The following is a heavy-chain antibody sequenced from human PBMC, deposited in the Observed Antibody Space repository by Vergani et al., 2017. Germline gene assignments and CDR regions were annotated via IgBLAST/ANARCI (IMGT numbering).Heavy chain of an antibody. Sequence: QVQLVQSGAEVKKPGSSVKVSCKASGGTFSSYAISWVRQAPGQGLEWMGRIIPILGTANYAQKFQGRVTITADEATSTAYMELSSLRSEDTAVYYCARGTCDHRYYYYYMDVWGKGTTVTVSS. V-gene: IGHV1-69*11. CDR2: IIPILGTA. CDR3: ARGTCDHRYYYYYMDV. J-gene: IGHJ6*03. CDR1: GGTFSSYA.